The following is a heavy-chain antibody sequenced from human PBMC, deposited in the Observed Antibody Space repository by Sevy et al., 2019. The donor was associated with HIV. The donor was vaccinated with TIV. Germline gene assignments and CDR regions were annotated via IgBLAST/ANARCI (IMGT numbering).Heavy chain of an antibody. J-gene: IGHJ4*02. CDR2: ISSSSSYI. CDR3: AREGIAAAGFDY. D-gene: IGHD6-13*01. CDR1: GFTFSSYS. Sequence: GGSLRLSCAASGFTFSSYSMNWVRQAPGKGLEWVSSISSSSSYIYYADSVKGRFTISRDNAKNSLYLQMNSLRAEDTAVYYCAREGIAAAGFDYWGQGTLVTVSS. V-gene: IGHV3-21*01.